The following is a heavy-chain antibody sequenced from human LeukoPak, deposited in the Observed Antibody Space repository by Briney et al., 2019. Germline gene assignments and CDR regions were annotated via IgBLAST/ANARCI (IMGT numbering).Heavy chain of an antibody. D-gene: IGHD3-10*01. Sequence: WGSLRLSCTASGFSFSNRGIYWGCQAPGKGLVWVSRIRSDGSSTSYADSVKGRFTISRDNAKNTLYLQMNSLRAEDTAVYYCVRARRLLEFDYWGQGTLVTVSS. CDR2: IRSDGSST. J-gene: IGHJ4*02. CDR1: GFSFSNRG. CDR3: VRARRLLEFDY. V-gene: IGHV3-74*01.